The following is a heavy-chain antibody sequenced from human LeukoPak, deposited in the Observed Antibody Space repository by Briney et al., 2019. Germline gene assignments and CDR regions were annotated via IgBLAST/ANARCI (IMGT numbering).Heavy chain of an antibody. J-gene: IGHJ6*03. CDR2: IKQDGSEK. CDR1: GFTFSSYW. V-gene: IGHV3-7*01. D-gene: IGHD6-13*01. Sequence: PGGSLRLSCAASGFTFSSYWISWVRQAPGKGLEWVANIKQDGSEKYYGDSVKGRFTISRDNAKNSLYLQMNSLRAEDTAVYYCARVRSSSPGYYYYYYMDVWGKGTTLTISS. CDR3: ARVRSSSPGYYYYYYMDV.